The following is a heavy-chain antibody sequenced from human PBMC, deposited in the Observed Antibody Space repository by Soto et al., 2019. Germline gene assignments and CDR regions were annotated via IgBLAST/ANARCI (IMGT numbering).Heavy chain of an antibody. J-gene: IGHJ6*02. CDR2: IWYDGSNK. V-gene: IGHV3-33*01. D-gene: IGHD6-13*01. CDR1: GFTFSSYG. CDR3: ARDPAAAGDYYYYGMDV. Sequence: GVSLRLSCAASGFTFSSYGMHWVRQAPGKGLEWVAVIWYDGSNKYYADSVKGRFTISRDNSKNTLYLQMNSLRAEDTAVYYCARDPAAAGDYYYYGMDVWGQGTTVTVSS.